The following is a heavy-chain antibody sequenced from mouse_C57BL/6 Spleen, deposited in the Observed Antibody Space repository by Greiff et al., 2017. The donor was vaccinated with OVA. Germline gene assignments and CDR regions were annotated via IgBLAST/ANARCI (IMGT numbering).Heavy chain of an antibody. J-gene: IGHJ2*01. Sequence: VQLQQSGPELVKPGASVKLSCKASGYSFTDYNMNWVKQSTGKSLEWIGVINPNYGTTSYNQKFKGKATLTVDQSSSPAYMQLNSLTSEDSAVYYCAKGDGYDVNYGDYWGQGTTLTVSS. V-gene: IGHV1-39*01. CDR2: INPNYGTT. D-gene: IGHD2-2*01. CDR1: GYSFTDYN. CDR3: AKGDGYDVNYGDY.